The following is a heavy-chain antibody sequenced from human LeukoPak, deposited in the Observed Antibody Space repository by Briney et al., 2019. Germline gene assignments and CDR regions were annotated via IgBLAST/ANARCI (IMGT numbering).Heavy chain of an antibody. CDR1: GGSFSGYY. CDR2: INHSGST. D-gene: IGHD3-10*01. V-gene: IGHV4-34*01. Sequence: PSETLSLTCAVYGGSFSGYYWSWIRQPPGKGLEWIGEINHSGSTNYNPSLKSRVTISVDTSKNQFSLKLSSVIAADTAVYYCARRRKYGSGSYYVYFDYWGQGILVTVSS. CDR3: ARRRKYGSGSYYVYFDY. J-gene: IGHJ4*02.